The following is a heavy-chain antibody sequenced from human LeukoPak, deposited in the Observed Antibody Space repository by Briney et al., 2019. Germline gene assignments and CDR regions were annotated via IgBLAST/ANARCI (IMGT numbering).Heavy chain of an antibody. CDR3: ARGRGVGTGTSLFDY. J-gene: IGHJ4*02. Sequence: PSETLSLTCAVYGGSFSGYYWSWIRQPPGKGLEWIGEINHSGSTNYNPSLKSRVTISVDTSKNQFSLKLSSVTAADTAAYYCARGRGVGTGTSLFDYWGQGTLVTVSS. CDR2: INHSGST. V-gene: IGHV4-34*01. CDR1: GGSFSGYY. D-gene: IGHD1-1*01.